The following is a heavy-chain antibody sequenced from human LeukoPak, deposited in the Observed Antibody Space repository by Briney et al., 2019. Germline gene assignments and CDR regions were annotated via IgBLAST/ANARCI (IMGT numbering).Heavy chain of an antibody. J-gene: IGHJ4*02. CDR2: ISDGGTDT. Sequence: GGSLRLSCAASGFTFSTYAMSWVRQAPGKGLDWVSTISDGGTDTHYADSVKGRFTISRDNSNNTLYLQMNSLRAEDTAVYYCVKALYGDYGRFDYWGKGTLVTVSS. CDR1: GFTFSTYA. D-gene: IGHD4-17*01. CDR3: VKALYGDYGRFDY. V-gene: IGHV3-23*01.